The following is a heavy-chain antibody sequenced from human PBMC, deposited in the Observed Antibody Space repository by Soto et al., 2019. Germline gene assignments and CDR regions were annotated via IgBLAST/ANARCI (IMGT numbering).Heavy chain of an antibody. D-gene: IGHD3-10*01. CDR1: GGSISSSGYY. CDR2: IYFSGST. CDR3: ARTPMELNNWFDP. Sequence: PSETLSLTCTVSGGSISSSGYYLGWIRQPPGKGLEWIGNIYFSGSTYYNPSLKSRVTISVDTSKNQFSLRLSSVTAADTAVYYCARTPMELNNWFDPWGQGTLVTVSS. J-gene: IGHJ5*02. V-gene: IGHV4-39*01.